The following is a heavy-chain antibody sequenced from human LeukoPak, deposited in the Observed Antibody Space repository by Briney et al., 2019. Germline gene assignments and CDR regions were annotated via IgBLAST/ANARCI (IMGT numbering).Heavy chain of an antibody. Sequence: GGSLRLSCAASGFTFSSYDMHWVRQAPGKGLEWVAVISYDGSNKYYADSVKGRFTISRDNSKNTLYVQMNSLRAEDTAVYYCARDRGSGYYSDWGQGTLVTVSS. CDR1: GFTFSSYD. CDR3: ARDRGSGYYSD. CDR2: ISYDGSNK. V-gene: IGHV3-30*04. D-gene: IGHD3-22*01. J-gene: IGHJ4*02.